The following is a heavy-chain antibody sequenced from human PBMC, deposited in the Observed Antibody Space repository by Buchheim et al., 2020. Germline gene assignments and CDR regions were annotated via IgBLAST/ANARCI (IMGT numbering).Heavy chain of an antibody. CDR2: INHSGST. Sequence: QVQLQQWGAGLLKPSETLSLTCAVYGGSFSGYYWSWIRQPPGKGLEWIGEINHSGSTNYNPSLKSRVTISVDTSKNQFSLKLSSVTAADTAVYYCARDSSYRVAAAGRVRRARWFDPWGQGTL. J-gene: IGHJ5*02. V-gene: IGHV4-34*01. CDR3: ARDSSYRVAAAGRVRRARWFDP. CDR1: GGSFSGYY. D-gene: IGHD6-13*01.